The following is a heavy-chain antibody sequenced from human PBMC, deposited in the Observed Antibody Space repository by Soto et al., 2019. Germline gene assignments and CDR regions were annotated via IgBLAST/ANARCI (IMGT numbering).Heavy chain of an antibody. Sequence: QVQLVESGGGVVQPGRSLRLSCAASGFTFSNYGMHWARQAPGKGLEWVAGISYDGSNKYYADSVKGRFTISRDNSKNTLYLQMNSLRTEDSAVYYCAGGWYFFDYSGQGTLVTVSP. CDR2: ISYDGSNK. V-gene: IGHV3-30*03. CDR1: GFTFSNYG. CDR3: AGGWYFFDY. D-gene: IGHD6-19*01. J-gene: IGHJ4*02.